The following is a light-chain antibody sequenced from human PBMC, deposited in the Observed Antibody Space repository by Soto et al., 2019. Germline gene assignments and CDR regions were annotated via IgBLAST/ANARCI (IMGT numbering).Light chain of an antibody. CDR2: EVS. V-gene: IGLV2-14*01. J-gene: IGLJ1*01. Sequence: QSVLTQPASVSGSPGQSITISCTGTSSDVGGYNYVSWYQQHPGKAPKLMIYEVSNRPSGVSNRFSGSKSGNTAYLTISGLQAEDEADYYCSSYTSSSTNYVFGTGTKVTVL. CDR1: SSDVGGYNY. CDR3: SSYTSSSTNYV.